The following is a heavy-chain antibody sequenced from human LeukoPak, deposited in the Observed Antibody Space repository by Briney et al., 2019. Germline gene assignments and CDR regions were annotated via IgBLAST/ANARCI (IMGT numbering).Heavy chain of an antibody. CDR3: AKDSSGYYTRWYYYYYMDV. CDR2: ISGDGGST. J-gene: IGHJ6*03. CDR1: GFTFDDYA. Sequence: GGSLRLSCAASGFTFDDYAMHWVRQAPGKGLEWVSLISGDGGSTYYADSVKGRFTISRDNSKNSLYLHMNSLRTEDTALYYCAKDSSGYYTRWYYYYYMDVWGKGTTVTVSS. V-gene: IGHV3-43*02. D-gene: IGHD3-22*01.